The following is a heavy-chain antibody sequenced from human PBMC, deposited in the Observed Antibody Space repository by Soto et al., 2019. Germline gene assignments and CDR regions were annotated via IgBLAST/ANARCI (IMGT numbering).Heavy chain of an antibody. Sequence: PSETLSLTCTVSGVSIISYYWRWIRQPPGKGLEWIGYIYYSGSTNYNPSLKSRVTISVDTSKNQFSLKLSSVTAADTAVYYCARGGRSAGDTNWFDPWGQGTLVTVS. CDR2: IYYSGST. J-gene: IGHJ5*02. D-gene: IGHD7-27*01. V-gene: IGHV4-59*01. CDR3: ARGGRSAGDTNWFDP. CDR1: GVSIISYY.